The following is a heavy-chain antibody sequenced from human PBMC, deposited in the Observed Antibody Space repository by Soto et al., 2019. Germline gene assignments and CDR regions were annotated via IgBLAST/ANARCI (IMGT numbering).Heavy chain of an antibody. CDR3: ARGPRNWGVDY. CDR1: GYTFTSYD. J-gene: IGHJ4*02. CDR2: MNPNSGNT. Sequence: QVQLVQSGAEVKKPGASVKVSCKAAGYTFTSYDINWVRQATGQDFEWMGWMNPNSGNTADAQKFQGRVTITRDTSKSTACMELSSLTSEDTAVYYCARGPRNWGVDYWGQGTLVTVSS. D-gene: IGHD7-27*01. V-gene: IGHV1-8*01.